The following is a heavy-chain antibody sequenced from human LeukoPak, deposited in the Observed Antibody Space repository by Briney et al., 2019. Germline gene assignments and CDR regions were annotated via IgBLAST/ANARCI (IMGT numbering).Heavy chain of an antibody. V-gene: IGHV3-53*01. D-gene: IGHD3-22*01. CDR2: IYSGGST. Sequence: PGGSLRLSCAASGFTVSSNYMSWVRQAPGKGLEWVSVIYSGGSTYYADSVKGRFTISRDNSKNTLYLQMNSLGAEDTAVYYCARTTYYYDSSGYFDYWGQGTLVTVSS. J-gene: IGHJ4*02. CDR1: GFTVSSNY. CDR3: ARTTYYYDSSGYFDY.